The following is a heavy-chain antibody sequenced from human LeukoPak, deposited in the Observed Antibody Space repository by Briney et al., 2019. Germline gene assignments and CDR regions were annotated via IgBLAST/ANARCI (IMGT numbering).Heavy chain of an antibody. CDR2: IFDSGIT. D-gene: IGHD5-12*01. J-gene: IGHJ3*02. CDR3: ARFRSGYQTDRAFDI. CDR1: GGSITNYY. Sequence: SETLSLTCNVSGGSITNYYWNWIRQPPGKGLEWIGYIFDSGITNYNPSLKSRVTISEDTSKNQFSLKLTSVTPADTAVYCCARFRSGYQTDRAFDIWGQGTMVTVTS. V-gene: IGHV4-59*01.